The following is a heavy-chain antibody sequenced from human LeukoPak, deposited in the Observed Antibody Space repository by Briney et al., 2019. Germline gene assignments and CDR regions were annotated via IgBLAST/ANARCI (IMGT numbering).Heavy chain of an antibody. CDR1: EFTFSNYA. Sequence: PGGSLRLSCVASEFTFSNYAMSWVRQAPGKGLEWVSAITGSGTNRYYADSLKGRYTTSRDNSKNTVFLQMNSLRHEDTAIYYCVIWGDYDVLTGYYVPDYWGQGTLVTVAS. CDR3: VIWGDYDVLTGYYVPDY. CDR2: ITGSGTNR. J-gene: IGHJ4*02. V-gene: IGHV3-23*01. D-gene: IGHD3-9*01.